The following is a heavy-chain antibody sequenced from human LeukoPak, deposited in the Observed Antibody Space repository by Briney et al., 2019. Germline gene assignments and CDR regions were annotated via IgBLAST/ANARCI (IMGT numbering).Heavy chain of an antibody. CDR3: ARDRPGYCSSTSCHNWFDP. Sequence: SVKVSCKASGGTFTSYAISWVRQAPGQGLEWMGRIIPIFGTANYAQKFQGRVTITTDESTSTAYMELSSLRSEDTAVYYCARDRPGYCSSTSCHNWFDPWGQGTLVTVSS. CDR1: GGTFTSYA. D-gene: IGHD2-2*01. CDR2: IIPIFGTA. V-gene: IGHV1-69*05. J-gene: IGHJ5*02.